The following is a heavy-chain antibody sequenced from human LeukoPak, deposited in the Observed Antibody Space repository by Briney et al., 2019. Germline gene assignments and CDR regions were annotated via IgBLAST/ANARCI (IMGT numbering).Heavy chain of an antibody. CDR2: ISTSGTPI. CDR3: ARGVTQWAY. Sequence: GGSLRLSCAAPGFTFSSYEMNWVRQAPGKGLEWISYISTSGTPIYYADSVKGRFTISRDNAKNSLYLQMNSLRAEDTAVYYCARGVTQWAYWGQGTLVTVSS. CDR1: GFTFSSYE. J-gene: IGHJ4*02. V-gene: IGHV3-48*03. D-gene: IGHD2-21*02.